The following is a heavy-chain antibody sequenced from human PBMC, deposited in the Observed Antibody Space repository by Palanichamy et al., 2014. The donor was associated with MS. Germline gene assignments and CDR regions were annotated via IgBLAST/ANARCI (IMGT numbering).Heavy chain of an antibody. CDR2: IHHSGST. CDR1: GYSISSGYY. V-gene: IGHV4-38-2*02. CDR3: ARDGRYCSSTSCSYDGFDI. D-gene: IGHD2-2*01. Sequence: QVQLQESGPGLVKPSETLSPTCDVSGYSISSGYYWGLIRQSPGKGLEWIGSIHHSGSTFYNPSLKSRVTISVDTSKNQFSLKVTSVTAADTAVYYCARDGRYCSSTSCSYDGFDIWGQGTMVTVSS. J-gene: IGHJ3*02.